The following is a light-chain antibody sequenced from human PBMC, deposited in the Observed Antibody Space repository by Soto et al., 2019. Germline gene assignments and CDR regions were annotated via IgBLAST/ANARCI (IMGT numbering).Light chain of an antibody. CDR1: QGIGNY. CDR2: AAS. J-gene: IGKJ1*01. Sequence: DLQMTQSPSSVSASVGDRVTITCRASQGIGNYLAWYLQKPGRAPQLLISAASKLQGGVPSRFSGSGSGTDFTLIISSLQPDDSGTYFCQQSYMTPRTFGQGTKVDIK. V-gene: IGKV1-39*01. CDR3: QQSYMTPRT.